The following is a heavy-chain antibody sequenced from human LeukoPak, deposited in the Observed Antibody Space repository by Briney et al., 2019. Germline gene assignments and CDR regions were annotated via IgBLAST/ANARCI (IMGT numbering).Heavy chain of an antibody. CDR2: IKQDGSEK. D-gene: IGHD2-21*02. CDR3: ARHDCSGGDCYSVDY. V-gene: IGHV3-7*01. J-gene: IGHJ4*02. CDR1: GFIFSNHW. Sequence: GGSLRLSCAASGFIFSNHWMSWVRQAPGKGLEWVANIKQDGSEKYYVDSVKGRFTISGDNAKNSVYLQMNSLRAEDMAVYYCARHDCSGGDCYSVDYWGQGTLVTVSS.